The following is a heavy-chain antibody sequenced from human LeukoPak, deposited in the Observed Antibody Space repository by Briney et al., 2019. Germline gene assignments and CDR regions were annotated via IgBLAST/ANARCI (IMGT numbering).Heavy chain of an antibody. CDR2: IIPILGIA. CDR1: GGTFSSYA. J-gene: IGHJ4*02. V-gene: IGHV1-69*04. Sequence: ASVKVSCKASGGTFSSYAISWVRQAPGQGLEWMGRIIPILGIANYAQKFQGRVTITADKSTSTAYMELSSLRSEDTAVYYRARGLGGSGFVDYWGQGTLVTVSS. CDR3: ARGLGGSGFVDY. D-gene: IGHD6-19*01.